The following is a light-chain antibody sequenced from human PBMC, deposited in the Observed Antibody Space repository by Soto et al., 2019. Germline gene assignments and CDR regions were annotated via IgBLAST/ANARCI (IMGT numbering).Light chain of an antibody. CDR3: QQSYSTPIS. CDR1: QTISSW. Sequence: DIQITQSPSTLSGSVGDRVTITCRASQTISSWLAWYQQKPGKAPKLLMYTASNLQSGVPSRFSGSGSGTDFTLTISSLQPEDFATYYCQQSYSTPISFGQGTRLEIK. J-gene: IGKJ5*01. CDR2: TAS. V-gene: IGKV1-39*01.